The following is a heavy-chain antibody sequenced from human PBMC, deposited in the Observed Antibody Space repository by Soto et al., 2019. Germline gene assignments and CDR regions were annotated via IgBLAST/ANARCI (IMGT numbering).Heavy chain of an antibody. Sequence: GASVKVSCKASGGTFSSYAISWVRQAPGHGLEWMGGIIPIFGTANYAQKFQGRVTITADESTSTAYMELSSLRSEDTAAYYCARAVYYDSSGYYYRFDAFDIWGQGTMVTVSS. D-gene: IGHD3-22*01. V-gene: IGHV1-69*13. CDR1: GGTFSSYA. CDR3: ARAVYYDSSGYYYRFDAFDI. CDR2: IIPIFGTA. J-gene: IGHJ3*02.